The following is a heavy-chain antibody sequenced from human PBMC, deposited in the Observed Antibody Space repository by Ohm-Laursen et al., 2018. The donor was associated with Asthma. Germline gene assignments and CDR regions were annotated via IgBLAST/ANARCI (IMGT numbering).Heavy chain of an antibody. CDR3: ATNLRVDAFDI. V-gene: IGHV1-2*06. Sequence: ASVKVSCKASGYTFSGYYIHWVRQAPGQGLEWMGRINPNSGGTNFAQKFQGRVTLTRDTSISTAYMELSRLRSDDTAVYFCATNLRVDAFDIWGQGTMVTVSS. CDR1: GYTFSGYY. CDR2: INPNSGGT. J-gene: IGHJ3*02.